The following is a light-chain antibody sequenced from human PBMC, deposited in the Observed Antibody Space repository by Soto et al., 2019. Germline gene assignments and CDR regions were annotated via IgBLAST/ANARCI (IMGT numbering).Light chain of an antibody. CDR3: QQYDNLPLT. CDR1: QDISNY. J-gene: IGKJ4*01. V-gene: IGKV1-33*01. Sequence: EIQMTQSPSALSASVEDRVTITCQPSQDISNYLNWYQQKPGKAPKLLIYDASNLETGVPSRFSGSGSGTDFTFTISSLQPEDIATYYCQQYDNLPLTFGGGTNVDIK. CDR2: DAS.